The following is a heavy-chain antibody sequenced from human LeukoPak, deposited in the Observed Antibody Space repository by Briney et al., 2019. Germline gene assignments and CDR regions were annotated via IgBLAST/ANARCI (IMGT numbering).Heavy chain of an antibody. CDR2: IYYSGST. CDR1: GGSISSSSYY. CDR3: ASGSSRIHFDY. Sequence: SETLSLTYTVSGGSISSSSYYWGWIRQPPGKGLEWIGSIYYSGSTYYNPSLKSRVTISVDTSKNQFSLKLSSVTAADTAVYYCASGSSRIHFDYWGQGTLVTVSS. J-gene: IGHJ4*02. V-gene: IGHV4-39*01. D-gene: IGHD6-6*01.